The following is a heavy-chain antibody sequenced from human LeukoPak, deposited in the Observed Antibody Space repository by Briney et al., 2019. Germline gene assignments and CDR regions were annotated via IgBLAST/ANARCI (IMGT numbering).Heavy chain of an antibody. J-gene: IGHJ5*02. Sequence: SQTLSLTCTVSGGSITSGGYDWTWIRQRPGKGRDYIGHIYYTGITYYNPSLKSRANISLDMSKTEYFLNLDSVRASDRARCYCATDNYFDSRGFAPRGPGTLVTVSS. D-gene: IGHD3-22*01. V-gene: IGHV4-31*03. CDR3: ATDNYFDSRGFAP. CDR2: IYYTGIT. CDR1: GGSITSGGYD.